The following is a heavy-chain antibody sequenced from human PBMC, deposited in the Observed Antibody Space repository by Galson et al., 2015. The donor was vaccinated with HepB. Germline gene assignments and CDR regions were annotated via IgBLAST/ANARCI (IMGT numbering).Heavy chain of an antibody. CDR1: GFTFSDYY. Sequence: SLRLSCAASGFTFSDYYMSWIRQAPGKGLEWVSYISRSASYTNYVDSVKGRFTISRDNARNSLCLQMSSLRAEDTAVYYCAAYYGGNTPFDNWGQGTLVTVSS. V-gene: IGHV3-11*03. CDR2: ISRSASYT. D-gene: IGHD4-23*01. J-gene: IGHJ4*02. CDR3: AAYYGGNTPFDN.